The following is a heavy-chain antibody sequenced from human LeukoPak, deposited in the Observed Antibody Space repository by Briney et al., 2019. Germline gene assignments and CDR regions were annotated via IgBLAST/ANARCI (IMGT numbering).Heavy chain of an antibody. CDR2: INPNSGGT. V-gene: IGHV1-2*02. CDR1: GYTFTGYY. CDR3: ARYGGTYYDILTGREVDY. J-gene: IGHJ4*02. D-gene: IGHD3-9*01. Sequence: ASVKVSCKASGYTFTGYYMHWVRQAPGQGLEWMGWINPNSGGTNYAQKFQGRVTMTRDTSISTAYMELSRLRSDDTAVYYCARYGGTYYDILTGREVDYWGQGTLVTVSS.